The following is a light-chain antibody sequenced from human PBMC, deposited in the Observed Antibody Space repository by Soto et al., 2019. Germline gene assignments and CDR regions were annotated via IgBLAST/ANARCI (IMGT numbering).Light chain of an antibody. V-gene: IGKV3-15*01. Sequence: TLSVSPGAGATLSCRASQGIGDTLAWYQQKPGQTPRLLIYDTSIRATGVPARFSGSRSGAEFTLTISSLQSEDFAVYYCQHYVTWPLTFGGGTKVDIK. J-gene: IGKJ4*01. CDR1: QGIGDT. CDR3: QHYVTWPLT. CDR2: DTS.